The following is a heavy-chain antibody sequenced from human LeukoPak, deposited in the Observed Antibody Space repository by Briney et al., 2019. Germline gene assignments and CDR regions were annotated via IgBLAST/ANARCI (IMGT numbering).Heavy chain of an antibody. CDR3: AGNVHTMGPVYWYFDL. J-gene: IGHJ2*01. V-gene: IGHV4-59*01. D-gene: IGHD1-1*01. Sequence: SGTLSLTCAVYGGSFSGYYWSWLRQPPGKGLEWIGYIYYSGSTNYNPSLKSRVTISVDTSKDQFSLKLSSVAAADTAVYYCAGNVHTMGPVYWYFDLWGRGTLVTVSS. CDR1: GGSFSGYY. CDR2: IYYSGST.